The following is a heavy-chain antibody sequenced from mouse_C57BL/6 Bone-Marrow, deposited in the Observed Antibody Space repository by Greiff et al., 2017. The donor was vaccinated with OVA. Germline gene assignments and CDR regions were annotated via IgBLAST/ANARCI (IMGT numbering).Heavy chain of an antibody. J-gene: IGHJ3*01. Sequence: QVQLQQSGAELVRPGASVKLSCKASGYTFTSYGISWVKQRTGQGLEWIGEIYPRSGNTYYNEKFKGKATLTADKSSSTAYMELRSLTSEDSAVYFCAREAAQALAWFAYWGQGTLVTVSA. V-gene: IGHV1-81*01. CDR3: AREAAQALAWFAY. D-gene: IGHD3-2*02. CDR2: IYPRSGNT. CDR1: GYTFTSYG.